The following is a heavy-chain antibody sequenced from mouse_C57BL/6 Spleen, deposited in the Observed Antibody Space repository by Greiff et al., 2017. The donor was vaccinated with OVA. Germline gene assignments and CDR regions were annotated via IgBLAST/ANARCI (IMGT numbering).Heavy chain of an antibody. V-gene: IGHV1-76*01. CDR2: IYPGSGNN. CDR3: ARDYGSRAWFAY. J-gene: IGHJ3*01. Sequence: VMLVESGAELVRPGASVKLSCKASGYTFTDYYINWVQQRPGQGLEWIARIYPGSGNNYYNKKFKGKATLTAEKSSSTAYMQLSSLTSEDSAVYFCARDYGSRAWFAYWGQGTLVTVSA. D-gene: IGHD1-1*01. CDR1: GYTFTDYY.